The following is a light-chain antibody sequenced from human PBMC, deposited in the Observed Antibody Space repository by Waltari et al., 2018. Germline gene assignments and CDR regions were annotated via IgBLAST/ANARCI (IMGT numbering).Light chain of an antibody. Sequence: SYELTQPPSVSVSPGQTASITCSGDKLGDKYACWYQQKPGQSPVLVIYQDSKRPPGIRERFSGSNAGNTATLSISGTQAMDEADYYCQAWDSSTVVFGGGTKLTVL. J-gene: IGLJ2*01. V-gene: IGLV3-1*01. CDR3: QAWDSSTVV. CDR1: KLGDKY. CDR2: QDS.